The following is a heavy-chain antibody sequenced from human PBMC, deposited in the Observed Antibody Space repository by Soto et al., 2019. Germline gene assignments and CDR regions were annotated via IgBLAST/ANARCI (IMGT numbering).Heavy chain of an antibody. J-gene: IGHJ4*02. CDR3: ARDRAAAGTRQFDY. D-gene: IGHD6-13*01. CDR2: IYYSGST. Sequence: TLSLTCTVSGGSISSGGYYWSWIRQHPGKGLEWIGYIYYSGSTYYNPSLKSRVTISVDTSKNQFSLKLSSVTAADTAVYYCARDRAAAGTRQFDYWGQGTLVTVSS. CDR1: GGSISSGGYY. V-gene: IGHV4-31*03.